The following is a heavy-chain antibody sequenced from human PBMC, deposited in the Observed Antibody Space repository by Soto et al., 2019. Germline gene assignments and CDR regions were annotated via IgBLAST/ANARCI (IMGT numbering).Heavy chain of an antibody. Sequence: ASVEVSCKASGYTFTSYYMHWVRQAPGQGLEWMGIINPSGGSTSYAQKFQGRVTMTRDTSTSTVYMELSSLRSEDTAVYYCATSGTLWGAFDIWGQGTMVTVSS. D-gene: IGHD3-10*01. J-gene: IGHJ3*02. V-gene: IGHV1-46*01. CDR3: ATSGTLWGAFDI. CDR1: GYTFTSYY. CDR2: INPSGGST.